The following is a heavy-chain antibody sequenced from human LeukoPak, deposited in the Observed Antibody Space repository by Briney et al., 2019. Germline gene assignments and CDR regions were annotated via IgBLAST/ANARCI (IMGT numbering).Heavy chain of an antibody. J-gene: IGHJ5*02. CDR1: GFTFSLYR. CDR2: INPDGSQK. CDR3: VRQMIRFWFDP. D-gene: IGHD3-16*01. Sequence: GGSLGLSCAASGFTFSLYRMTWVRQSPGKGLEWVADINPDGSQKYSVDSVKGRFTISRDNAKNSLFLQMNSLRAEDTAVYYCVRQMIRFWFDPWGQGTQVTVSS. V-gene: IGHV3-7*01.